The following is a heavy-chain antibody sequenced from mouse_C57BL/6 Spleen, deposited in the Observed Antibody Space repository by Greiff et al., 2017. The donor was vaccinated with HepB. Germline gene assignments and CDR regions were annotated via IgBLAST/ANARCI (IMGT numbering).Heavy chain of an antibody. Sequence: EVKVVESGGGLVKPGGSLKLSCAASGFTFSDYGMHWVRQAPEKGLEWVAYISSGSSTIYYADTVKGRFTISRDNAKNTLFLQMTSLRSEDTAMYYCASSPYGSSPWFAYWGQGTLVTVSA. D-gene: IGHD1-1*01. CDR2: ISSGSSTI. CDR1: GFTFSDYG. V-gene: IGHV5-17*01. J-gene: IGHJ3*01. CDR3: ASSPYGSSPWFAY.